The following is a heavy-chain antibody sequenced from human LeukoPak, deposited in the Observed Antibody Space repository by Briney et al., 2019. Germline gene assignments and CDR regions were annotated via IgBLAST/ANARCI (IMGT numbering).Heavy chain of an antibody. CDR2: IYYSGST. D-gene: IGHD6-13*01. CDR1: GGSISSYY. CDR3: ARAYYTNSWYPYFDY. J-gene: IGHJ4*02. V-gene: IGHV4-59*01. Sequence: PSETLSLTCAVSGGSISSYYWSWIRQPPGKGLEWIGYIYYSGSTNYNPSLKSRVTISVDTSKNQFSLKLSSVTAADTAVYYCARAYYTNSWYPYFDYWGQGTLVTVSS.